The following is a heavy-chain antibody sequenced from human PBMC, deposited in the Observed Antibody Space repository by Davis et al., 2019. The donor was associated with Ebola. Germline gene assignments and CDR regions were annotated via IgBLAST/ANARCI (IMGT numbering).Heavy chain of an antibody. D-gene: IGHD4-17*01. V-gene: IGHV3-53*01. CDR1: GFTFSSYT. CDR2: IYGSGTT. J-gene: IGHJ4*02. CDR3: ARGVYGAYFDY. Sequence: PGGSLRLSCAGSGFTFSSYTMTWVRRAPGKGLERVATIYGSGTTYYADSVQGRFTISRDHSKNTLFLQMNSLRAEDTAVYYCARGVYGAYFDYWGQGTLVTVSS.